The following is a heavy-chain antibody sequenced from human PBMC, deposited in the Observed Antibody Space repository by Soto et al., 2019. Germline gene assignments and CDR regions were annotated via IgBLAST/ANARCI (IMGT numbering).Heavy chain of an antibody. CDR1: GYNFANYW. V-gene: IGHV5-51*01. Sequence: PGESLKISCKGSGYNFANYWMGWVRQMPGKGLEWMGMIFPGDSDTKNSPSLQGQITMSVDKSDSSAYLQWRSLKASDTAMYYCAAGYTTGLDAFDIWGQGTMVTVS. CDR3: AAGYTTGLDAFDI. CDR2: IFPGDSDT. D-gene: IGHD6-13*01. J-gene: IGHJ3*02.